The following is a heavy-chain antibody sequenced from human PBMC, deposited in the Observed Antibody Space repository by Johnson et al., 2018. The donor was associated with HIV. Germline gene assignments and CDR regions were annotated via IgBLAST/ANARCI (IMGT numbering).Heavy chain of an antibody. J-gene: IGHJ3*02. V-gene: IGHV3-30*02. D-gene: IGHD2-15*01. CDR3: AKAFPYCTGGSCYPHRSPHDAFDI. CDR2: IRYDGSNN. Sequence: QVQLVESGGGLVKPGGSLRLSCAASGFTFSSYGMHWVRQAPGKGLEWVAFIRYDGSNNYYADSVQGRFTISRDNSKNTLYLQMNSLRAEDTAVYYCAKAFPYCTGGSCYPHRSPHDAFDIWGQGTMVTVSS. CDR1: GFTFSSYG.